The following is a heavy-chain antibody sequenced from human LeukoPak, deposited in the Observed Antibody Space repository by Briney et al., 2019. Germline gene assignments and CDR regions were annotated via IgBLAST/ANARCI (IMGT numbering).Heavy chain of an antibody. CDR2: IRYDGSNK. J-gene: IGHJ4*02. V-gene: IGHV3-30*02. CDR1: GFTFSSYE. CDR3: AKDRYSGSYFDY. Sequence: GGSLRLSCAASGFTFSSYEMNWVRQAPGKGLEWVAFIRYDGSNKYYADSVKGRFTISRDNSKNTLYLQMNSLRAEDTAVYYCAKDRYSGSYFDYWGQGTLVTVSS. D-gene: IGHD1-26*01.